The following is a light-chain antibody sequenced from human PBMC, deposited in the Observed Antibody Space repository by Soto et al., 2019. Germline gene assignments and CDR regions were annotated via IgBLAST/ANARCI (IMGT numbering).Light chain of an antibody. J-gene: IGKJ4*02. V-gene: IGKV3-20*01. CDR3: QQYGSSPAVT. Sequence: EIVLTQSPGTLSLSPGERATLSCRASQSVSSSYLAWYQQKPGQAHRLLIYGSASRATGIPDRFSGSGYGTDFTLTISRLEPEDVAVDYCQQYGSSPAVTFGGGTKVEI. CDR2: GSA. CDR1: QSVSSSY.